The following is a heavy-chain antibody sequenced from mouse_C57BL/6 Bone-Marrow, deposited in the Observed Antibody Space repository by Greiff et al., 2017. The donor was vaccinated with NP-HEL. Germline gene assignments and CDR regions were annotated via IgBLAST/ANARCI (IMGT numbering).Heavy chain of an antibody. CDR3: ARGGEVYDGYYYAMDY. Sequence: VQLQQSGPELVKPGASVTMSCKASGYTFTDYNMHWVKQSHGKSLEWIGYLNPNNGGTSYNQKFKGKATLTVNKSSSTAYMELRSMTAEDSAVYYCARGGEVYDGYYYAMDYWGQGTSVTVSS. CDR1: GYTFTDYN. V-gene: IGHV1-22*01. CDR2: LNPNNGGT. D-gene: IGHD2-3*01. J-gene: IGHJ4*01.